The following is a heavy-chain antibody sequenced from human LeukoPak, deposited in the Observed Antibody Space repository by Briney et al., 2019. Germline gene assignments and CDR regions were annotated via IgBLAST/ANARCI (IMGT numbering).Heavy chain of an antibody. D-gene: IGHD3-10*01. Sequence: GGSLRLSCAASGFTFSSYGMHWVRQAPGKGLEWVAFIRYDGSNKYYADSVKGRFTISRDNSKNTLYLQMNSLRAEDTAVYYCARGFGELLLRGFRFDPWGQGTLVTVSS. V-gene: IGHV3-30*02. J-gene: IGHJ5*02. CDR1: GFTFSSYG. CDR2: IRYDGSNK. CDR3: ARGFGELLLRGFRFDP.